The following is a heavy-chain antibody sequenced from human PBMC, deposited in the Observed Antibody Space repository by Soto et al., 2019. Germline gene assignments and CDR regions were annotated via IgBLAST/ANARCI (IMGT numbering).Heavy chain of an antibody. CDR1: GFTFSSYE. CDR3: AREGIGMAVYY. CDR2: ITSTGSTR. J-gene: IGHJ4*02. D-gene: IGHD6-19*01. V-gene: IGHV3-48*03. Sequence: PGGSLRLSCAASGFTFSSYEMNWVRQAPGKGLEWVSDITSTGSTRYYADSVKGRFTISRDNAKNAVYLQMNSLRAEDTAVYYCAREGIGMAVYYWGQGTLVTVSS.